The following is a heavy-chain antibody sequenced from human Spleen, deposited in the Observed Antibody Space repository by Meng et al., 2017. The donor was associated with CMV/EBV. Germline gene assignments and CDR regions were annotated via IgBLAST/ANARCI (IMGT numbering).Heavy chain of an antibody. D-gene: IGHD4-17*01. J-gene: IGHJ6*02. Sequence: ASVKVSCKASGYTFTGYYMHWVRQAPGQGLEWMGWINPNSGGTNYAQKFQDRVTMTRDTSISTAYMELSRLRSDDTAVYYCAAYYGDYPYYYYYGMDVWGQGTTVTVSS. CDR2: INPNSGGT. V-gene: IGHV1-2*02. CDR3: AAYYGDYPYYYYYGMDV. CDR1: GYTFTGYY.